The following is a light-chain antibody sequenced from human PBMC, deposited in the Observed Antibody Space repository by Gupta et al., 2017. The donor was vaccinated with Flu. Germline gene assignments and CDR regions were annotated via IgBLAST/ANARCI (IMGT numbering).Light chain of an antibody. Sequence: SPLTHPLSVSGCPGPSVTLTCTGTSSDVRRYNYVSWYQHHPGKAPKVMIYDVSNRPSGVPDRFSGSKSGNTASLTISGLQAEDEADYYCCSYAGSYTLYVFGTGTKVTVL. J-gene: IGLJ1*01. V-gene: IGLV2-11*01. CDR3: CSYAGSYTLYV. CDR2: DVS. CDR1: SSDVRRYNY.